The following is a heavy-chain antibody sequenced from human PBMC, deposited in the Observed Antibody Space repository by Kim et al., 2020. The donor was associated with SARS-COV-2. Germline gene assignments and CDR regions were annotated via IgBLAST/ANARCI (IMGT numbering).Heavy chain of an antibody. J-gene: IGHJ4*02. D-gene: IGHD3-9*01. V-gene: IGHV3-74*01. Sequence: KGRLPISRDNAKNTLYLQMNSLRAEDTAVYYCARDLRARYFDWLSEETLDYWGQGTLVTVSS. CDR3: ARDLRARYFDWLSEETLDY.